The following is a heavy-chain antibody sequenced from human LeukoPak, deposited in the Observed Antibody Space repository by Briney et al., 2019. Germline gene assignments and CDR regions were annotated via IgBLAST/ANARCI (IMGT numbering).Heavy chain of an antibody. Sequence: SGTLSLTCGVSGGSTTSTNYWTWVRQPPGKGLEWIGEVNLQGSTNYNPSLMGRVAISVDMSENHISLQLTSVTAADTAVYYCAREGGPYRPLDYSGQGTLVTVSS. CDR2: VNLQGST. J-gene: IGHJ4*02. CDR3: AREGGPYRPLDY. V-gene: IGHV4-4*02. CDR1: GGSTTSTNY.